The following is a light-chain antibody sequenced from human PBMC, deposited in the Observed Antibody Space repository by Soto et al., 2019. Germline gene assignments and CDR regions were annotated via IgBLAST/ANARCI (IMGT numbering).Light chain of an antibody. J-gene: IGKJ1*01. CDR3: LQDYNYPST. CDR1: QGISND. CDR2: AAS. V-gene: IGKV1-6*01. Sequence: AIPMTQSPSSLSASVGDRVTITCRARQGISNDLGWYQQKPGKAPKLLIYAASSLQSGVPSRFSGSGSGTDFTLTISSLQPEDFATYYCLQDYNYPSTFGQGTKVEIK.